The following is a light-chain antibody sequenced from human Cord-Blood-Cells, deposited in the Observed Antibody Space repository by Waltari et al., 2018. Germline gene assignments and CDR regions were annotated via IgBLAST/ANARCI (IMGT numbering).Light chain of an antibody. CDR1: QSVSSN. CDR2: GAS. J-gene: IGKJ2*01. CDR3: QQYNNWPYT. Sequence: EIVMTQSPATLSVPPGERATFSCRASQSVSSNLAWYQQKPGQAPRLLIYGASTRATGIPARFSGSGSGTEFTLTISSLQSEDFAVYYCQQYNNWPYTFGQGTKLEIK. V-gene: IGKV3-15*01.